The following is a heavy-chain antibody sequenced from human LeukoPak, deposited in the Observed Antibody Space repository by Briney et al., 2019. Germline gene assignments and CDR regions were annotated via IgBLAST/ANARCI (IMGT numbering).Heavy chain of an antibody. D-gene: IGHD5-12*01. V-gene: IGHV1-2*02. CDR3: ARDSGGDIVATIGY. CDR1: GYTFTSYD. J-gene: IGHJ4*02. CDR2: INPNSGGT. Sequence: ASLKVSCKASGYTFTSYDINWVRQATGQGLEWMGWINPNSGGTNYAQKFQGRVTMTRDTSISTAYMELSRLRSDDTAVYYCARDSGGDIVATIGYWGQGTLVTVSS.